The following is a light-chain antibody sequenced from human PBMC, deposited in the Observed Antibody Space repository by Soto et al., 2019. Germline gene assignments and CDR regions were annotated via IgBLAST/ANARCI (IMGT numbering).Light chain of an antibody. CDR1: QSVSSR. CDR2: GAS. CDR3: QHYDISPVT. V-gene: IGKV3-20*01. Sequence: ETVLTHSPGTLALSPGEGATLSCRASQSVSSRLAWYQQKPGQTPRLLINGASTRATGIPARFTGSGSGTDFILTISRLQSEDFALYYCQHYDISPVTFGQGTKV. J-gene: IGKJ1*01.